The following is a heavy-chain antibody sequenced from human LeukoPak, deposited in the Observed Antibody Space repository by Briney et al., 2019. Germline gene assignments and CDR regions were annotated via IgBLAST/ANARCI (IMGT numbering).Heavy chain of an antibody. J-gene: IGHJ4*02. V-gene: IGHV3-48*02. CDR2: ISSSSTTR. CDR3: ARDPHIAAAGTIFDY. Sequence: AGGSLRLSCVVSGFTFSSCSMNWVRQAPGKGLEWVSYISSSSTTRYYADSVKGRFTISRDNAKNSLYLQMNSLRDEDSVVYYCARDPHIAAAGTIFDYWGQGTLVTVSS. CDR1: GFTFSSCS. D-gene: IGHD6-13*01.